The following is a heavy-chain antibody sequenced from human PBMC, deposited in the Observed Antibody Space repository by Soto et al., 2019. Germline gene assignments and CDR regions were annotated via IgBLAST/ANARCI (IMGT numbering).Heavy chain of an antibody. CDR1: GGSFSGYY. CDR2: INHSGST. CDR3: ARAASDLQWLVHPRFAFDY. Sequence: SETLSLTCAVYGGSFSGYYWSWIRQPPGKGLEWIGEINHSGSTNYNPSLKSRVTISVDTSKNQFSLKLSSVAAADTAVYYCARAASDLQWLVHPRFAFDYWGQGTLVT. V-gene: IGHV4-34*01. J-gene: IGHJ4*02. D-gene: IGHD6-19*01.